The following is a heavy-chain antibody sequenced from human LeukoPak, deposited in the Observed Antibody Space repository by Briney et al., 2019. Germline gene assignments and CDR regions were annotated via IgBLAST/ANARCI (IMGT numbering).Heavy chain of an antibody. Sequence: SVKVSCKASGGTFSSYAISWVRQAPGQGLEWMGRIIPIFGTANYAQKFQGRVTITTDESTSTAYMELSSLRSEDTAVYYCARESDVDTAMVWGYYSDYWGQGTLVTVSS. CDR2: IIPIFGTA. CDR3: ARESDVDTAMVWGYYSDY. J-gene: IGHJ4*02. CDR1: GGTFSSYA. D-gene: IGHD5-18*01. V-gene: IGHV1-69*05.